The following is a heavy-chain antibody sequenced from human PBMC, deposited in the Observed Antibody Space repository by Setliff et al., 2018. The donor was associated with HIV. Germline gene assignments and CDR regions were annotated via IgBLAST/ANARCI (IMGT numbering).Heavy chain of an antibody. Sequence: PSETLSLTCTVSGGSITTTNYYWGWVRQSPGKGLEWIGVIYYRGSAYYNLSLQSRDTLSVDTSKNSFSLHLTSVTAADTAVYFCARARGPPLPVLDFWGQGTLVTVSS. CDR1: GGSITTTNYY. CDR2: IYYRGSA. V-gene: IGHV4-39*07. J-gene: IGHJ4*02. CDR3: ARARGPPLPVLDF. D-gene: IGHD3-10*01.